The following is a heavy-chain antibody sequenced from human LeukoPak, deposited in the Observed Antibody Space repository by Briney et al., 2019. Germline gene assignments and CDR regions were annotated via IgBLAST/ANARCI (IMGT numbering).Heavy chain of an antibody. CDR3: AKDRRSSGWLDWFDP. J-gene: IGHJ5*02. CDR1: GFTFSSYG. D-gene: IGHD6-19*01. CDR2: ISYDGSNK. V-gene: IGHV3-30*18. Sequence: GESPRLSCAASGFTFSSYGMHWVRQAPGKGLEWVAVISYDGSNKYYADSVKGRFTISRDNSKNTLYLQMNSLRAEDTAVYYCAKDRRSSGWLDWFDPWGQGTLVTVSS.